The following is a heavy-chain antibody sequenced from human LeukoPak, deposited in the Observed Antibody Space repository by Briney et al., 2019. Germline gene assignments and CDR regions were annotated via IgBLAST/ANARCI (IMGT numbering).Heavy chain of an antibody. V-gene: IGHV3-21*01. Sequence: PGGSLRLSCAASGFTFSSYSMNWVRQAPGKGLEWVSSISSSSSYIYYADSVKGRFTISRDNAKNSLYLQTNSLRAEDTAVYYCASSLAAAGKGTFDIWGQGTMVTVSS. CDR2: ISSSSSYI. D-gene: IGHD6-13*01. CDR3: ASSLAAAGKGTFDI. J-gene: IGHJ3*02. CDR1: GFTFSSYS.